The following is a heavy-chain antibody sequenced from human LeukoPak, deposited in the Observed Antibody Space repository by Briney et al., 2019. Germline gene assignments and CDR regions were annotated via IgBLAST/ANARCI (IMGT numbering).Heavy chain of an antibody. V-gene: IGHV3-30-3*01. Sequence: GGSLRLSCAASGFTFDDYAMHWVRQAPGKGLEWVAVISYDGSNKYYADSVKGRFTISRDNSKNTLYLQMNSLRAEDTAVYYCARDPGGYYGMDVWGQGTTVTVSS. CDR1: GFTFDDYA. CDR2: ISYDGSNK. CDR3: ARDPGGYYGMDV. J-gene: IGHJ6*02.